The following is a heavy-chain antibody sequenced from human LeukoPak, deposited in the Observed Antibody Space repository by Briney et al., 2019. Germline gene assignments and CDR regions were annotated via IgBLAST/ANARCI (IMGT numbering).Heavy chain of an antibody. V-gene: IGHV4-39*01. CDR1: GGSISSSSYY. CDR3: ARLHYGGNYGYYYYYMDV. J-gene: IGHJ6*03. Sequence: SETLSLTCTVSGGSISSSSYYWGWIRQPPGKGLEWIGSIYYSGSTYYNPSLKSRVTISVDTSKNQFSLKLSSVTAADTAVYYCARLHYGGNYGYYYYYMDVWDKGTTVTISS. CDR2: IYYSGST. D-gene: IGHD4-23*01.